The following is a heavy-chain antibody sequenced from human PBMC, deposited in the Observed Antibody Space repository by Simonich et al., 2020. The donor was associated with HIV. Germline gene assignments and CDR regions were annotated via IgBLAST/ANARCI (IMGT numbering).Heavy chain of an antibody. CDR2: INQSGST. V-gene: IGHV4-34*01. CDR1: GGSFIGYY. Sequence: QVQLQQWGAGLLKPSETLSLTCAVYGGSFIGYYWSWLRQPPGKGLEWIGEINQSGSTNYNPSLKSRVTISVDTSKNQFSLKLSSVTAADTAVYSCARGIPRNYYYFYYMDVWGKGTTVIVSS. D-gene: IGHD1-1*01. CDR3: ARGIPRNYYYFYYMDV. J-gene: IGHJ6*03.